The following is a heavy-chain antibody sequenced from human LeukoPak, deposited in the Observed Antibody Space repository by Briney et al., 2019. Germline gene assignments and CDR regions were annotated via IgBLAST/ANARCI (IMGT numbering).Heavy chain of an antibody. D-gene: IGHD2-2*01. J-gene: IGHJ6*02. Sequence: SETLSLTCAVYGGSFSGYYWSWIRQPPGKGLEWIGEINHSGSTNYNPSLKSRVTISVDTSKNQFSLKLSSVTAADTAVYYCARGDIVVVPAVMVLGMDVWGQGTTVTVFS. CDR3: ARGDIVVVPAVMVLGMDV. CDR2: INHSGST. CDR1: GGSFSGYY. V-gene: IGHV4-34*01.